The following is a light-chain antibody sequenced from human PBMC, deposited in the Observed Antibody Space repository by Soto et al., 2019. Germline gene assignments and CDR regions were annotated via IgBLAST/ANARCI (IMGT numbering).Light chain of an antibody. CDR3: SSYTGSGTLVV. Sequence: QSVLTQPASVSGSPGQSITISCTGTSSDVGGYNYVSWYQQHPGKAPKLMIYDVSNRPSGVSNRFSGSKSGNTASLTISGLQAEDEADYCCSSYTGSGTLVVFGGGTKLTVL. CDR2: DVS. CDR1: SSDVGGYNY. V-gene: IGLV2-14*01. J-gene: IGLJ2*01.